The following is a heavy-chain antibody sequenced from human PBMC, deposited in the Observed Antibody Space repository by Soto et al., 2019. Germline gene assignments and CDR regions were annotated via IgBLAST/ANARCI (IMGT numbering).Heavy chain of an antibody. J-gene: IGHJ6*02. CDR2: ISYDGSNK. V-gene: IGHV3-30-3*01. Sequence: QVQLVESGGGVVQPGRSLRLSCAASGFTFSSYAMHWVRQAPGKGLEWVAVISYDGSNKYYADSVKGRFTISRDNSKNTLYLQMNSLRAEDTAVYYCARDRNYDFWSGLGGGGMDVWGQGTTVTVAS. CDR1: GFTFSSYA. D-gene: IGHD3-3*01. CDR3: ARDRNYDFWSGLGGGGMDV.